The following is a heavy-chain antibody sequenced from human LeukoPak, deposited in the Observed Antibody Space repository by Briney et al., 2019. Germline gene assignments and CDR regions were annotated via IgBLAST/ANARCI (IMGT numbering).Heavy chain of an antibody. V-gene: IGHV1-69*04. CDR2: IIPIFGIA. Sequence: ASVKVSCKASGGTFSSYAISWVRQAPGQGLEWMGRIIPIFGIANYAQKFQGRVTITAGKSTSTAYIELSSLRSEDTAVYYCARARRYDFWSGYYYSYFDYWGQGTLVTVSS. CDR3: ARARRYDFWSGYYYSYFDY. J-gene: IGHJ4*02. CDR1: GGTFSSYA. D-gene: IGHD3-3*01.